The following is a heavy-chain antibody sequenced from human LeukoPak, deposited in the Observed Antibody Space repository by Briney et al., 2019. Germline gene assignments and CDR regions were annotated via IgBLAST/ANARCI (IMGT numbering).Heavy chain of an antibody. CDR3: ARLRGRWSSTLLHRGYYYMDV. V-gene: IGHV4-4*02. CDR1: GGSISSSNW. J-gene: IGHJ6*03. CDR2: INHSGST. D-gene: IGHD6-13*01. Sequence: SETLSLTCAVSGGSISSSNWWSWVRQPPGKGLEWIGEINHSGSTNYNPSLKSRVTISVDTSKNQFSLKLSSVTAADTAVYYCARLRGRWSSTLLHRGYYYMDVWGKGTTVTVSS.